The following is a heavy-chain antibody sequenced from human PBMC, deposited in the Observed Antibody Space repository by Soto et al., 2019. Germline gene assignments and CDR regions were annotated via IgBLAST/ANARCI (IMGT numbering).Heavy chain of an antibody. CDR1: GFTFSSYG. J-gene: IGHJ4*02. CDR3: ATISSSSEFLGRIPADY. CDR2: ISYDGSNK. D-gene: IGHD6-6*01. V-gene: IGHV3-30*03. Sequence: QVQLVESGGGVVQPGRSLRLSCAASGFTFSSYGMHWVRQAPGKGLEWVAVISYDGSNKYYADSVKGRFTISRDNSKNTLYLQMNSLRAEDTAVYYCATISSSSEFLGRIPADYWGLGTLVTVSS.